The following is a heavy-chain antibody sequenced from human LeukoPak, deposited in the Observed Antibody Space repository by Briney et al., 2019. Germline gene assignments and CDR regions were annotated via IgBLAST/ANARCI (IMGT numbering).Heavy chain of an antibody. D-gene: IGHD3-10*01. CDR2: IYHSGDT. V-gene: IGHV4-34*01. CDR1: GGSFSSYY. CDR3: ARGRLARGHYFDY. J-gene: IGHJ4*02. Sequence: SETLSLTCAVYGGSFSSYYWSWIRQPPGKGLEWIGEIYHSGDTNYNPSPKCRVTISVDTSKNQFSLKLSSVTAADTAVYYCARGRLARGHYFDYWGQGTLVTVSS.